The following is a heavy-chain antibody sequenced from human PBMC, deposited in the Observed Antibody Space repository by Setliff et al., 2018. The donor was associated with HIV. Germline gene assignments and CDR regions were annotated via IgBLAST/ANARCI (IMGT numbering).Heavy chain of an antibody. J-gene: IGHJ5*02. Sequence: SVKVSCKASGGPFSWSAISWVRQAPGQGLEWMGGIIPMFGGATYAQRFQGRVTITTDQATSTAYMELNSLRSEDTAVYYCARDPPAQCSGGNCFAPWGQGTLVTVSS. CDR2: IIPMFGGA. D-gene: IGHD2-15*01. CDR3: ARDPPAQCSGGNCFAP. V-gene: IGHV1-69*05. CDR1: GGPFSWSA.